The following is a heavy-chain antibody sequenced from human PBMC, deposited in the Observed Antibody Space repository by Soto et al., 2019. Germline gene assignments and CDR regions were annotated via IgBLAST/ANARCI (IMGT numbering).Heavy chain of an antibody. Sequence: SETLSLTCAVYGGSFSDYFWSWIRQPPGKGLEWIGEINHSGSTNYNPSLKSRVTISVDTSKNQFSLKLSSVTAADTAVYYCARGRTGTKGVDYWGQGTLVTVSS. D-gene: IGHD1-7*01. CDR1: GGSFSDYF. CDR2: INHSGST. J-gene: IGHJ4*02. CDR3: ARGRTGTKGVDY. V-gene: IGHV4-34*01.